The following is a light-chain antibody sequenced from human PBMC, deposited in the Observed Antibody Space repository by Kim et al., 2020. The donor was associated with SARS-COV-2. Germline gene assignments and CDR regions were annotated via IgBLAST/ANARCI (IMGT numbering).Light chain of an antibody. Sequence: SSELTQDPAVSVALGQTVRITCQGDILRRSFAAWYQQKPGKAPVLVTYGKNYWPSGIPDRFSGSNSENTASLTITGAQAEDEADYYCDCRDINNTHHVFG. J-gene: IGLJ1*01. CDR3: DCRDINNTHHV. V-gene: IGLV3-19*01. CDR1: ILRRSF. CDR2: GKN.